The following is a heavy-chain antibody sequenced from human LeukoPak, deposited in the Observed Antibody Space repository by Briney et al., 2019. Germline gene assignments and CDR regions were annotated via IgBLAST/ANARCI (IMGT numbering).Heavy chain of an antibody. CDR1: GFTFSSYS. J-gene: IGHJ3*02. V-gene: IGHV3-21*01. CDR2: ISSSSSYI. CDR3: ARASTEEAFDI. Sequence: GRSLRLSCAASGFTFSSYSMNWVRQAPGKGLEWVSSISSSSSYIYYADSVKGRFTISRDNSKNTLYLQMNSLRAEDTAVYYCARASTEEAFDIWGQGTTVTVSS. D-gene: IGHD5/OR15-5a*01.